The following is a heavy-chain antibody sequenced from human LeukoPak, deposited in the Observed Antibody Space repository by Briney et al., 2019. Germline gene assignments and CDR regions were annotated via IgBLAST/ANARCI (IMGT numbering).Heavy chain of an antibody. Sequence: ASVKVSCKASGYSFTAFYIHWVRQAPGQGLEWMGWIHPRSGDTSYAQKFQGRVTITADKSTSTAYMELSSLRSEDTAVYYCARDQGHIVVVVAAYFDYWGQGTLVTVSS. D-gene: IGHD2-15*01. CDR2: IHPRSGDT. CDR3: ARDQGHIVVVVAAYFDY. CDR1: GYSFTAFY. V-gene: IGHV1-2*02. J-gene: IGHJ4*02.